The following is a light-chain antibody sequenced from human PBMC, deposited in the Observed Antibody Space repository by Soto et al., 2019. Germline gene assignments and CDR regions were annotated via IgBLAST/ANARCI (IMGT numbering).Light chain of an antibody. CDR3: HQSYTTPT. Sequence: DIQMTQSPSSLSASVGDRVTITCRASQSISSYLNWYQQKPGKALRLLIYAASSLQSGVPSRFSGGGSGTDFTLTISSLQPEDFATYYCHQSYTTPTFGLGTRLEIK. V-gene: IGKV1-39*01. CDR2: AAS. J-gene: IGKJ5*01. CDR1: QSISSY.